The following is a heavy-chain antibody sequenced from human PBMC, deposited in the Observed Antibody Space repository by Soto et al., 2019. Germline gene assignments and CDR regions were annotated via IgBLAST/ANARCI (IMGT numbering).Heavy chain of an antibody. CDR3: ARDRITMVRGVTAGPNWFDP. J-gene: IGHJ5*02. V-gene: IGHV4-4*02. CDR2: IYHSGST. Sequence: SETLSLTCAVSGGSISSSNWWSWVRQPPGKGLDWIGEIYHSGSTNYNPSLKSRVTISVDKSKNQFSLKLSSVTAADTAVYYCARDRITMVRGVTAGPNWFDPSGQLTLVTVSS. CDR1: GGSISSSNW. D-gene: IGHD3-10*01.